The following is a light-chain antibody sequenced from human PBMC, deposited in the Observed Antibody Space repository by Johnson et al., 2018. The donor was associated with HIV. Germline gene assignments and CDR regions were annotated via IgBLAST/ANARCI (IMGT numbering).Light chain of an antibody. CDR3: GTWDNSVSPCGV. J-gene: IGLJ1*01. CDR1: SSNVGSSF. V-gene: IGLV1-51*02. CDR2: ENN. Sequence: QPVLTQPPSVSAAPGQKVTISCSGSSSNVGSSFVSWYRQVPGTAPKLLIFENNKRPSGIPDRFSGSKSGTSATLGITGLQTGDEADYYCGTWDNSVSPCGVFGTGTKVIVL.